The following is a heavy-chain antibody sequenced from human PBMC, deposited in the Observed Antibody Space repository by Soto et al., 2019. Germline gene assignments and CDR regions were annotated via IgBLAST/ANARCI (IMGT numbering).Heavy chain of an antibody. CDR1: WFTLSSHN. CDR2: ISYNGKYE. V-gene: IGHV3-30*03. D-gene: IGHD2-15*01. CDR3: ATTPGGAAY. J-gene: IGHJ4*02. Sequence: GGAPRPPSGAPWFTLSSHNSHWVRQAPGKGLEWVADISYNGKYEYYADSVKGRFTISRDNSKSTLYLQMNSLTPEDTAVYYCATTPGGAAYWGQGTLVTVSS.